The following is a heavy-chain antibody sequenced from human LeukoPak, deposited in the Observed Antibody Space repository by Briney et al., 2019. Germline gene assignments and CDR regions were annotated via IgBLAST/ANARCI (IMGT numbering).Heavy chain of an antibody. CDR1: GFTFSSYG. CDR3: ARDQTYDILTGRYYYYYSMDV. CDR2: IWYDGSNK. D-gene: IGHD3-9*01. V-gene: IGHV3-33*01. Sequence: GRSLRLSCAASGFTFSSYGMHWVRQAPGKGLEWVAVIWYDGSNKYYADSVKGRFTISRDNSKNTLYLQMNSLRAEDTAVYYCARDQTYDILTGRYYYYYSMDVWGQGTTVTVSS. J-gene: IGHJ6*02.